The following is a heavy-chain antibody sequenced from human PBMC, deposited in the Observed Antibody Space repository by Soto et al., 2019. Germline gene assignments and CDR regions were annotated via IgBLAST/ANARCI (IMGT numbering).Heavy chain of an antibody. V-gene: IGHV4-30-4*01. Sequence: SETLSLTCTVSGGSISSGDYYWSWIRQPPGKGLEWIGYIYYSGSTYYNPSLKSRVTISVDTSKNQFSLKLSSVTAADTAVYYCARDRSGSYYGMDVWGQGTTVTVSS. CDR2: IYYSGST. CDR1: GGSISSGDYY. J-gene: IGHJ6*02. CDR3: ARDRSGSYYGMDV. D-gene: IGHD1-26*01.